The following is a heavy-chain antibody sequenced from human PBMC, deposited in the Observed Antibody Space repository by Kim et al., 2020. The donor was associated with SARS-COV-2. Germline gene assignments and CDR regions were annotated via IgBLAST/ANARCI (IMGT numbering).Heavy chain of an antibody. CDR2: INQGGSEK. CDR3: ACVEWDRSGWYRADY. Sequence: GGSLRLSCAASRFTFSSYWMTWFRQAPGKGLEWVANINQGGSEKYYLDSVKGRFTISRDNAKNSLYLQMNSLTVADTAMYYCACVEWDRSGWYRADYWGQGTLVTVSS. J-gene: IGHJ4*02. D-gene: IGHD6-19*01. CDR1: RFTFSSYW. V-gene: IGHV3-7*01.